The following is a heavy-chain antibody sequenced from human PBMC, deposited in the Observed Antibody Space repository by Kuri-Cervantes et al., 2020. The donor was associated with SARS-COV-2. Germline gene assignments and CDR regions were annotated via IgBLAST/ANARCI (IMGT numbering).Heavy chain of an antibody. Sequence: SETLSLTCAVYGGSFSGYYWSWIRQPPGKGLEWIGEINHSGSTNYNPSLKSRVTISVDTSKNQFSLKLSSVTAADTAVYYCARGRGYARRIYYYYYGMDVWGQGTTVTVSS. CDR1: GGSFSGYY. CDR3: ARGRGYARRIYYYYYGMDV. CDR2: INHSGST. V-gene: IGHV4-34*01. J-gene: IGHJ6*02. D-gene: IGHD5-18*01.